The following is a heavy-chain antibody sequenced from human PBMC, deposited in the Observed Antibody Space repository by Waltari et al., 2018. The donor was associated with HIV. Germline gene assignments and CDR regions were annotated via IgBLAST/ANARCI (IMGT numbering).Heavy chain of an antibody. V-gene: IGHV1-18*01. Sequence: QVQLVQSGAEVKKPGASVKVSCKASGYTFTSYGISWVRQAPGQGLEWMGWISAYNGNTNDAQKLQGRVTMTTDTSTSTAYMELRSLRSDDTAVYYCARLRTVVVPAATEDAFDIWGQGTMVTVSS. CDR2: ISAYNGNT. J-gene: IGHJ3*02. CDR3: ARLRTVVVPAATEDAFDI. D-gene: IGHD2-2*01. CDR1: GYTFTSYG.